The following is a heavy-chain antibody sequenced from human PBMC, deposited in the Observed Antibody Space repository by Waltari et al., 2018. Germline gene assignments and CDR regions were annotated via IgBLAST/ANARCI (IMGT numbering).Heavy chain of an antibody. CDR3: ARGSLHNWFDP. V-gene: IGHV1-8*03. J-gene: IGHJ5*02. CDR2: MNHNSGNT. CDR1: GYSFPSYD. Sequence: QGQLLQSASEVQTPGSSVTVSCIASGYSFPSYDLNCVRQATGQLLELMGWMNHNSGNTGYDQKFQGRVTITRNTSISTAYMELSSVRSEDTAVYYCARGSLHNWFDPWGQGTLVTVSS.